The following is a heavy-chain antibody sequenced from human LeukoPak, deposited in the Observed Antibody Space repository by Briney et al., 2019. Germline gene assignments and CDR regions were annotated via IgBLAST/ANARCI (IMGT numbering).Heavy chain of an antibody. CDR2: FDPEDGET. J-gene: IGHJ4*02. CDR1: GYSLTELA. Sequence: ASVKVSCKVSGYSLTELAMHWVRQAPGKGLEWMGFFDPEDGETIYAQKFQGRVTMTEDTSTNTAYMELSSLRSEDTAVYYCAREARRGRRESMVVIDYWGQGTLVTVSS. V-gene: IGHV1-24*01. D-gene: IGHD2-21*01. CDR3: AREARRGRRESMVVIDY.